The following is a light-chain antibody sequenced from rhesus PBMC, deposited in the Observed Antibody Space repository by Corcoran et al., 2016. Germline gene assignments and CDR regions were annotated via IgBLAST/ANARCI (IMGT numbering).Light chain of an antibody. J-gene: IGKJ3*01. Sequence: DIQMTQSPSSLFASVGDKVTITCRASQGISSWLAWYQQKPGKAPKLLIYKASSLQSGVPSRLSGSGSGTDFTLTFSSLQPEDFATYCSLPYSSSPLPFGPGTKLDV. CDR3: LPYSSSPLP. V-gene: IGKV1-22*01. CDR1: QGISSW. CDR2: KAS.